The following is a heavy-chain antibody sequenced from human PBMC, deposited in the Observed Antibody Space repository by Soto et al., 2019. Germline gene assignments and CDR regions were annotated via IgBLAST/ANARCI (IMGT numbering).Heavy chain of an antibody. CDR1: GDTFSSYA. J-gene: IGHJ6*02. Sequence: VASVKVSCKASGDTFSSYAISWVRQAPGKGLEWMGKIIPTFGGTNYAQKFQGRLTISADDSTSTAYMELSSLLSEDTAVYYCARDPLSSFAMDVWGQGTTVTVSS. CDR2: IIPTFGGT. D-gene: IGHD3-10*02. V-gene: IGHV1-69*13. CDR3: ARDPLSSFAMDV.